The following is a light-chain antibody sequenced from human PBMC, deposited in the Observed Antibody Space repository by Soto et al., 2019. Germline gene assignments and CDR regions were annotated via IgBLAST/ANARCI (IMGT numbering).Light chain of an antibody. CDR1: QNVSSSY. V-gene: IGKV3-20*01. J-gene: IGKJ1*01. Sequence: IALPQSPGTLSLSPGERATLSCRASQNVSSSYLAWYQQKPGQAPRLLIYGASSRATGIPDRFSGSGSGTDFTLAISRLEPEDFAVYYCQQYGSSPWTFGQGTKVDIK. CDR2: GAS. CDR3: QQYGSSPWT.